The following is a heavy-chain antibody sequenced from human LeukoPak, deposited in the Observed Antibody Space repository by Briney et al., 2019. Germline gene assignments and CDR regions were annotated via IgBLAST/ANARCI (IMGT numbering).Heavy chain of an antibody. CDR3: ATGRAYSSVDY. CDR1: GGSISSYY. CDR2: IYYTGST. J-gene: IGHJ4*02. Sequence: SSETLSLTCTVSGGSISSYYWSWIRQPPGKGLEWIGCIYYTGSTNYNPSLKSRVTISVDTSENQFSLKLSSVTAADTAVYYCATGRAYSSVDYWGQGTLVTVSS. V-gene: IGHV4-59*01. D-gene: IGHD6-19*01.